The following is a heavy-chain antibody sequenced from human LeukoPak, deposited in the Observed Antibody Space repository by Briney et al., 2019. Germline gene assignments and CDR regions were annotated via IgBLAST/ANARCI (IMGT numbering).Heavy chain of an antibody. J-gene: IGHJ3*02. Sequence: PGGSLRLSCAASGFTVSSNYMSWVRQAPGKGLEWVSVIYSGGGTDYADSVKGRFTISRDNSKNTLYLQMSSLRAEDTAVYYCARAVGVTAIHNAFDIWGQGTMVTVSS. CDR3: ARAVGVTAIHNAFDI. CDR2: IYSGGGT. V-gene: IGHV3-66*02. CDR1: GFTVSSNY. D-gene: IGHD2-21*02.